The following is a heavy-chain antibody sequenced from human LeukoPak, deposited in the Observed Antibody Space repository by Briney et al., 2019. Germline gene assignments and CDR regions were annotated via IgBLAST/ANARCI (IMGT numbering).Heavy chain of an antibody. CDR2: IIPIFGTA. CDR3: ARESYYDSSGYPPGAFDI. V-gene: IGHV1-69*13. J-gene: IGHJ3*02. CDR1: GYTFTGYY. Sequence: ASVKVSCKASGYTFTGYYMHWVRQAPGQGLEWMGGIIPIFGTANYAQKFQGRVAITADESTSTAYMELSSLRSEDTAVYYCARESYYDSSGYPPGAFDIWGQGTMVTVSS. D-gene: IGHD3-22*01.